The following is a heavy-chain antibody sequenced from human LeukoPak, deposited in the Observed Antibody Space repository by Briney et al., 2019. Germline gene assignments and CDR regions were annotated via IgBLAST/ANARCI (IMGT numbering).Heavy chain of an antibody. Sequence: PSETLSLTCTVSGGSISSYYWSWIRQPAGKGLERIGRIYTSGSTNYNPSLKSRVTMSVDTSKNQFSLKLSSVTAADTAVYYCAASGIAAAGIFGHKLDYWGQGTLVTVSS. D-gene: IGHD6-13*01. CDR2: IYTSGST. J-gene: IGHJ4*02. CDR3: AASGIAAAGIFGHKLDY. V-gene: IGHV4-4*07. CDR1: GGSISSYY.